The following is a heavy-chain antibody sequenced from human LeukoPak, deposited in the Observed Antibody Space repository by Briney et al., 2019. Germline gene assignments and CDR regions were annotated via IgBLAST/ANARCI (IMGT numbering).Heavy chain of an antibody. CDR3: ARSVLLWFGELSFDY. CDR2: INPNSGGT. V-gene: IGHV1-2*02. CDR1: GYTFTSYY. J-gene: IGHJ4*02. Sequence: ASVKVSCKAAGYTFTSYYMHWVRQAPGQGLEWMGWINPNSGGTNYAQKVQGRVTMTRDTSISTAYMELSRLRSDDTAVYYCARSVLLWFGELSFDYWGQGTLVTVSS. D-gene: IGHD3-10*01.